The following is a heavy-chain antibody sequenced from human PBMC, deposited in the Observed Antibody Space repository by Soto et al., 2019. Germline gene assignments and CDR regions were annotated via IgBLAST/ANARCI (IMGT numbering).Heavy chain of an antibody. V-gene: IGHV1-3*01. CDR3: ASERSAGYSSSWDGNYYYYAMDV. J-gene: IGHJ6*04. Sequence: ASVKVSCKASGYTFTSYAMHWVRQAPGQRLEWMGCINAGNGNTKYSQKFQGRVTITRDTSESTAYMELSSLRSEDTAVYYCASERSAGYSSSWDGNYYYYAMDVWG. D-gene: IGHD6-13*01. CDR2: INAGNGNT. CDR1: GYTFTSYA.